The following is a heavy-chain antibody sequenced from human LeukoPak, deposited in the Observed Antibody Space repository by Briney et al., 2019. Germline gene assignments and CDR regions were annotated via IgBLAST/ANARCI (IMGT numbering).Heavy chain of an antibody. CDR3: ARDRGGLDAFDI. CDR1: GYTFTGYY. Sequence: GASVKVSCKASGYTFTGYYMHWVRQAPRQGLEWMGWINPNSVGTNYAQNFQGRVTMTRDTSISTAYMELSRLTSDDTAVYYCARDRGGLDAFDIWGQGTMVTVSS. J-gene: IGHJ3*02. D-gene: IGHD3-10*01. V-gene: IGHV1-2*02. CDR2: INPNSVGT.